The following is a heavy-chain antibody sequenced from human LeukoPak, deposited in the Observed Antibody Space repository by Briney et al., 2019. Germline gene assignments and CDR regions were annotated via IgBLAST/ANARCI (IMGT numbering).Heavy chain of an antibody. CDR3: ARDLGSSGWDNWFDP. CDR1: GYTFPSYG. D-gene: IGHD6-19*01. J-gene: IGHJ5*02. CDR2: ISPYNGNT. V-gene: IGHV1-18*01. Sequence: ASVKVSCKASGYTFPSYGVSWVRQAPGQGLEWMGWISPYNGNTNYAQKLRGGVTMTTDTSTCTAYMELRSLRSDDTAVYYCARDLGSSGWDNWFDPWGQGTLVTVSS.